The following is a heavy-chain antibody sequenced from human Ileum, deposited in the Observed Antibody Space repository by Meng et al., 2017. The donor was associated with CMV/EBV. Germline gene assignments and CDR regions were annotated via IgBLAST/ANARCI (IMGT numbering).Heavy chain of an antibody. V-gene: IGHV3-23*01. CDR1: GFTFSSYA. D-gene: IGHD2-2*01. Sequence: GESLKISCATSGFTFSSYALSWVRQAPGKGLEWVSAISDNGATTHYADSVKGRFTMSRDNSKNTLYLQMNSLRVEDTAIYYCAKCISTCQTRGFDMWGQGTMVTV. CDR3: AKCISTCQTRGFDM. CDR2: ISDNGATT. J-gene: IGHJ3*02.